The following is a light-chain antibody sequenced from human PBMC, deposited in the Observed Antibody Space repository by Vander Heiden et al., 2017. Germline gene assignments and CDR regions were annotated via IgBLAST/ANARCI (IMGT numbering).Light chain of an antibody. CDR3: QQYDNLSALT. Sequence: DIQMTQSPSSLSASVGDRVTITCQASQDISNYLNWYQQEPGKAPKLLIYDASNLETGVPSRFSGSGSGTDFTFTISSLHPEDIATYYCQQYDNLSALTFGGGTKVELK. CDR2: DAS. V-gene: IGKV1-33*01. CDR1: QDISNY. J-gene: IGKJ4*01.